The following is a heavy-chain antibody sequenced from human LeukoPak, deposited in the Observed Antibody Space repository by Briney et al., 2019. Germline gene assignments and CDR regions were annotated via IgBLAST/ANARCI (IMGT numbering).Heavy chain of an antibody. CDR1: GGSISSSSYY. D-gene: IGHD3-10*01. Sequence: PSETLSLTCSVSGGSISSSSYYWGWIRQPPGKGLEWIGSISDSGTTYYNSSLKSRVTTSVDTAKNQCSLNLGSVTAADTAVYYCARRRGGVFYFDYWGQGPLVTVSS. CDR3: ARRRGGVFYFDY. CDR2: ISDSGTT. J-gene: IGHJ4*02. V-gene: IGHV4-39*01.